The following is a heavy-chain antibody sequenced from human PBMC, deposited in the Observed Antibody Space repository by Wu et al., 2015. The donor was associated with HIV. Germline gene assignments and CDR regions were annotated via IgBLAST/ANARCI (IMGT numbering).Heavy chain of an antibody. D-gene: IGHD4/OR15-4a*01. J-gene: IGHJ6*02. Sequence: QVQLQESGPGRVKPSETLSLTCTVSGASVNPYYWTWIRQSPGRGLEWIGYISYKGNTNYSPSLKGRVTISLDMSRNQFSLKLRSATAADTAVYYCARVDLDGAYDPYYYYGMDVWGQGTTVTVSS. CDR2: ISYKGNT. CDR1: GASVNPYY. V-gene: IGHV4-59*02. CDR3: ARVDLDGAYDPYYYYGMDV.